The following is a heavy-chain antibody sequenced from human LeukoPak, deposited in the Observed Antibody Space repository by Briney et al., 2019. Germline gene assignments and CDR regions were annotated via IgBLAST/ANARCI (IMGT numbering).Heavy chain of an antibody. V-gene: IGHV6-1*01. J-gene: IGHJ5*02. D-gene: IGHD3-10*01. CDR1: GDSVSNNSAA. Sequence: SQTLSLTCAISGDSVSNNSAAWNWIRQPPSRGLEWLGRTYSRSKWYNDYAVAVKSRITIKADTSKNQFSLQLNSVTPEDTAVYYCARGLRWFDPWGQGTLVTVSS. CDR2: TYSRSKWYN. CDR3: ARGLRWFDP.